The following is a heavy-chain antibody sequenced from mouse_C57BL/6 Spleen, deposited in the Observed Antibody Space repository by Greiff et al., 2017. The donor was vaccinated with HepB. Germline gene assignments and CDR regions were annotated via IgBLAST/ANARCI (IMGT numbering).Heavy chain of an antibody. D-gene: IGHD2-3*01. CDR2: IDPETGGT. CDR3: TRYYDGYYDLFDY. J-gene: IGHJ2*01. V-gene: IGHV1-15*01. Sequence: QVQLQQSGAELVRPGASVTLSCKASGYTFTDYEMHWVKQTPVHGLEWIGAIDPETGGTAYNQKFKGKAILTADKSSSTAYMELRSLTSEDSAVYYCTRYYDGYYDLFDYWGQGTTLTVSS. CDR1: GYTFTDYE.